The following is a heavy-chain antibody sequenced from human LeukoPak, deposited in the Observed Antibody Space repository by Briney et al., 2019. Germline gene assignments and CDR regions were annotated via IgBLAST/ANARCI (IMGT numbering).Heavy chain of an antibody. D-gene: IGHD2-2*01. CDR1: GYSFTTYW. J-gene: IGHJ4*02. CDR2: IYPGDSDT. Sequence: GESLKISCRGSGYSFTTYWIAWVRQMPGEGLEWMGIIYPGDSDTRYSPSFQGQVTISVDKSVSAAYLQWSSLKASDTAMYYCASPPTRECSSISCPLSYWGQGTLATVSS. V-gene: IGHV5-51*01. CDR3: ASPPTRECSSISCPLSY.